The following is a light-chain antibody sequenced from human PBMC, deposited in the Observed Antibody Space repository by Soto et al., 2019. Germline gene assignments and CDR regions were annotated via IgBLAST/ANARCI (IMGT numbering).Light chain of an antibody. CDR2: DAS. CDR3: QQYHTSWT. J-gene: IGKJ1*01. Sequence: EIVLPQSPATLSLSPGASSPLSCRASQSVSTYLAWYQQKPGQVPRLLIYDASNRATGIPARFSGSGSGTEFTLTITSLQPDDFATYYCQQYHTSWTFGQGTKVDIK. V-gene: IGKV3-11*01. CDR1: QSVSTY.